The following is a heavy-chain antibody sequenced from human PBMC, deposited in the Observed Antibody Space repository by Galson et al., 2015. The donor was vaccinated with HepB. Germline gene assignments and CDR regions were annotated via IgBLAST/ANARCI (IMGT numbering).Heavy chain of an antibody. V-gene: IGHV6-1*01. J-gene: IGHJ4*02. CDR3: ASQDGHI. D-gene: IGHD4-17*01. CDR2: TYYRSKWYK. Sequence: CAISGDSVSSNSASWNWIRQSPSRGLEWLGRTYYRSKWYKDYAVSVKSRITINPDTSKNQFSLQLKSVTPEDTAVYYCASQDGHIWGQGTLVTVSA. CDR1: GDSVSSNSAS.